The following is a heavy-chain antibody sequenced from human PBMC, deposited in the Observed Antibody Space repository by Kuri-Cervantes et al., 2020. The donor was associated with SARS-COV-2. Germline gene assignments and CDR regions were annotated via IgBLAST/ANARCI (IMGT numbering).Heavy chain of an antibody. J-gene: IGHJ4*02. Sequence: GESLKISCAASGFTFSSYGMHWVRQAPGKGLEWVAVIWYDGSNKYYADSVKGRFTISRDNSKNTLYLQMNSLRAEDTAVYYCATDDYGDYRRLYWGQGTLVTVSS. CDR2: IWYDGSNK. V-gene: IGHV3-33*01. D-gene: IGHD4-17*01. CDR3: ATDDYGDYRRLY. CDR1: GFTFSSYG.